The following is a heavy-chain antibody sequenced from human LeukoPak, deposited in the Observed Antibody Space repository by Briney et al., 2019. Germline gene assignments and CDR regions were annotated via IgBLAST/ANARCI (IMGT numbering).Heavy chain of an antibody. CDR3: ARDYTRNAFDI. V-gene: IGHV1-2*02. D-gene: IGHD2-2*01. CDR2: INPKNGAT. J-gene: IGHJ3*02. CDR1: GYTFTGYY. Sequence: GASVKVSFKASGYTFTGYYIHWVRQAPGQGLEWMGWINPKNGATHYAQNFLGRVAMTRDTSISTAYMELSRLTSDVTAVYYCARDYTRNAFDIWGQGTMVTVSS.